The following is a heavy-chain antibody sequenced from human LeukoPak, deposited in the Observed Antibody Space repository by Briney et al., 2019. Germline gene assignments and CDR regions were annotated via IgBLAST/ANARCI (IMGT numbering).Heavy chain of an antibody. D-gene: IGHD6-13*01. CDR1: GYTFTSYG. CDR2: ISAYNGNT. Sequence: GASVKVSCKASGYTFTSYGISWVRQAPGQGLEWMGWISAYNGNTNYAQKLPSRVTMTTDTSTSTAYMELRSLRSDDTAVYYCARGSRQQLGYWFDPWGQGTLVTVSS. V-gene: IGHV1-18*01. CDR3: ARGSRQQLGYWFDP. J-gene: IGHJ5*02.